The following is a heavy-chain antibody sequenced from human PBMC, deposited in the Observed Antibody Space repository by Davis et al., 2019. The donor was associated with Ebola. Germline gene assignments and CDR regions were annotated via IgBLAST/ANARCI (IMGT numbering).Heavy chain of an antibody. CDR1: GGTFSSYA. V-gene: IGHV1-8*02. CDR3: ATRYSSSWYYYYYYGMDV. CDR2: MNPNSGNT. J-gene: IGHJ6*02. D-gene: IGHD6-13*01. Sequence: ASVKVSCKASGGTFSSYAISWVRQAPGQGLEWMGWMNPNSGNTGYAQKFQGRVTMTRNTSISTAYMELSSLRSEDTAVYYCATRYSSSWYYYYYYGMDVWGQGTTVTVSS.